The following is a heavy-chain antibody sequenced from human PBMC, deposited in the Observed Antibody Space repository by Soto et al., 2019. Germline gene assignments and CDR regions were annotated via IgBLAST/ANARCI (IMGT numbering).Heavy chain of an antibody. CDR1: GLSFNDSA. J-gene: IGHJ6*01. CDR2: IRSKANSYAT. CDR3: SRKLDGAADRPSHFYGMDV. V-gene: IGHV3-73*02. D-gene: IGHD6-13*01. Sequence: EVQLVESGGGLVQPGGSLKLSCAAAGLSFNDSALHWVRQVSGKGLEWVGRIRSKANSYATIYAASVEGRFTMSREDSKNTAYLQMNSLKIEDTAVYYCSRKLDGAADRPSHFYGMDVWGHGPTVTVSS.